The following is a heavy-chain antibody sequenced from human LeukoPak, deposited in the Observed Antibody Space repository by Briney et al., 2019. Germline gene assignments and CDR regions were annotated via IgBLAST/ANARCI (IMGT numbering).Heavy chain of an antibody. D-gene: IGHD6-19*01. J-gene: IGHJ4*02. V-gene: IGHV3-30*18. Sequence: GRSLRLSCAASGFTSSSYGMHWVRQAPGKGLEWVAVISYDGSNKYYADSVKGRFTISRDNSKNTLYLQMNSLRAEDTAVYYCAKHSSGWYYFDYWGQGTLVTVSS. CDR2: ISYDGSNK. CDR1: GFTSSSYG. CDR3: AKHSSGWYYFDY.